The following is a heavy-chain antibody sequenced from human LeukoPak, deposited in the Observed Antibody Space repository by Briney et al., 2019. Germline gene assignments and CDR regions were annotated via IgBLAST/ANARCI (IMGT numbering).Heavy chain of an antibody. J-gene: IGHJ3*02. CDR2: IYTSGST. D-gene: IGHD4-17*01. Sequence: KTSETLSLTCTVSGGSISSYYWSWIRQPAGKGLEWIGRIYTSGSTNYNPSLKSRVTMSVDTSKNQFSLKLSSVTAADTAVYYCARLLHDYGDYLAFDIWGQETMVTVSS. V-gene: IGHV4-4*07. CDR1: GGSISSYY. CDR3: ARLLHDYGDYLAFDI.